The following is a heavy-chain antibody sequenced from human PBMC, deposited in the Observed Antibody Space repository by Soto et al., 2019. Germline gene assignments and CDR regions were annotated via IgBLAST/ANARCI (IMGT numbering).Heavy chain of an antibody. J-gene: IGHJ4*02. D-gene: IGHD3-22*01. CDR1: GGSISSGGYY. CDR2: IYYSGST. CDR3: ASVYYDSSAFFDY. V-gene: IGHV4-31*03. Sequence: PSETLSLTCTVSGGSISSGGYYWSWIRQHPGKGLEWIGYIYYSGSTYYNPSLKSRVTISVDTSKNQFSLKLSSVTAADTAVYYCASVYYDSSAFFDYWGQGTLVTVSS.